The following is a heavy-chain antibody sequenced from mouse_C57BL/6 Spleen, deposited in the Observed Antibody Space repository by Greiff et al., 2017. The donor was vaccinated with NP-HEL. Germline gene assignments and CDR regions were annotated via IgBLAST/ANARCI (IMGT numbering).Heavy chain of an antibody. CDR2: ISSGGDYI. Sequence: EVKLMESGEGLVKPGGSLKLSCAASGFTFSSYAMSWVRQTPEQRLEWVAYISSGGDYIYYADTVKGRFTISRDNARNTLYLQMSSLKSEDTAMYYCTRVKTAQATNYFDYWGQGTTLTVSS. D-gene: IGHD3-2*02. CDR3: TRVKTAQATNYFDY. V-gene: IGHV5-9-1*02. CDR1: GFTFSSYA. J-gene: IGHJ2*01.